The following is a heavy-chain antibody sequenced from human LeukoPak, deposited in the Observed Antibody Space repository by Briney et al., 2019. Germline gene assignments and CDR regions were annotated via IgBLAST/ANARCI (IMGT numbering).Heavy chain of an antibody. Sequence: ASVKVPCKASGGTFSSYAISWVRQAPGQGLEWMGGIIPIFGTANYAQKFQGRVTITADKSTSTAYMELSSLRSEDTAVYYCARPDSSSYLSYGMDVWGKGTTVTVSS. D-gene: IGHD6-13*01. CDR2: IIPIFGTA. J-gene: IGHJ6*04. V-gene: IGHV1-69*06. CDR3: ARPDSSSYLSYGMDV. CDR1: GGTFSSYA.